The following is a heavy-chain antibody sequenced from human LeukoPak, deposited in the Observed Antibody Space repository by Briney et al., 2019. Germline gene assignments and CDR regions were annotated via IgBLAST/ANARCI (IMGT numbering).Heavy chain of an antibody. CDR3: AAEFRNEQGLDWDY. CDR2: IYNSGRT. D-gene: IGHD6-19*01. CDR1: ADSISNYY. Sequence: SETLSLTCTVSADSISNYYWTWLRQPPGKGLEWIGYIYNSGRTKYSTSLTSRVTISMDASKNQFSLKLSSVTAADTAVYYCAAEFRNEQGLDWDYWSQGTLVTVSS. J-gene: IGHJ4*02. V-gene: IGHV4-59*01.